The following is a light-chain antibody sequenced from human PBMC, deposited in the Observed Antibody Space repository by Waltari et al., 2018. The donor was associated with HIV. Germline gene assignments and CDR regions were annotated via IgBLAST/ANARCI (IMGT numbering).Light chain of an antibody. CDR2: YNN. Sequence: QPVLTPRPSVSGAPGPWVTISCAGSGSNIGSGYDVHSYKQNPASTPHIFIFYNNNRRPWVPDRFSACKSGTSASLVITCLQAEEEADYYCQSYDTSLSGFVFGTGTKVTVL. V-gene: IGLV1-40*01. CDR3: QSYDTSLSGFV. CDR1: GSNIGSGYD. J-gene: IGLJ1*01.